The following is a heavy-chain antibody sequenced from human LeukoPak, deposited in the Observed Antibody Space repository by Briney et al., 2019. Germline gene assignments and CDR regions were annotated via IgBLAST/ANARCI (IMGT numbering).Heavy chain of an antibody. CDR1: DGSFENYY. CDR3: ARDAWSAYGHNYFQH. CDR2: ISHSGST. D-gene: IGHD5-24*01. V-gene: IGHV4-59*01. J-gene: IGHJ1*01. Sequence: SETLSLTCTVSDGSFENYYWNWIRQPPGKGLEWIGYISHSGSTEYNSFFKSRVTLSVDTSKNQFSLKVTSVTAADTAVYYCARDAWSAYGHNYFQHWGQGTLVTVSS.